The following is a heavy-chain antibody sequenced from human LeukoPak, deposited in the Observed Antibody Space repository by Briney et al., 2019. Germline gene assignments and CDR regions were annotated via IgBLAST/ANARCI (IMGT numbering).Heavy chain of an antibody. Sequence: SGPTLVNPTQTLTLTCTFSGFSLSTSGVGVGWIRQPPGKALEWLALIYWNDDKRYSPSLKSRLTITKDTSKNQVVLTMTNMDPVDTATYYCANTDLVVVPAAIMGYFQHWGQGTLVTVSS. CDR3: ANTDLVVVPAAIMGYFQH. CDR1: GFSLSTSGVG. J-gene: IGHJ1*01. CDR2: IYWNDDK. V-gene: IGHV2-5*01. D-gene: IGHD2-2*02.